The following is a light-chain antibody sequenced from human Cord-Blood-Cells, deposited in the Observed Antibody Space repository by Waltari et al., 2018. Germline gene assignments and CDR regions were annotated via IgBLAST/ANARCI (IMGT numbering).Light chain of an antibody. Sequence: QSALTQPASVSGSPGKSITISCTGTSSDVGGYNYVSWYQHHPGKAPKLMIYEVSNRPSGVSNRCSGSKSGNTASLTISGLQAEDEADYYCSSYTSSSTYVFGTGTKVTVL. CDR1: SSDVGGYNY. J-gene: IGLJ1*01. CDR3: SSYTSSSTYV. CDR2: EVS. V-gene: IGLV2-14*01.